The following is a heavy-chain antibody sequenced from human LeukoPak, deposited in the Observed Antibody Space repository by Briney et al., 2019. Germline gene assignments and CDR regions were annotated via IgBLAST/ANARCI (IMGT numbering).Heavy chain of an antibody. Sequence: GGSLRLSCAASGFTFSNYEMNWVRQAPGKGLEWVATMNQDGSVKRYVDSVKGRFIISRDNAEKSLYLQMNSLRVEDTAVYYCAKYGGKSGMAFDIWGQGTRGIVSS. CDR2: MNQDGSVK. D-gene: IGHD4-23*01. CDR1: GFTFSNYE. J-gene: IGHJ3*02. V-gene: IGHV3-7*01. CDR3: AKYGGKSGMAFDI.